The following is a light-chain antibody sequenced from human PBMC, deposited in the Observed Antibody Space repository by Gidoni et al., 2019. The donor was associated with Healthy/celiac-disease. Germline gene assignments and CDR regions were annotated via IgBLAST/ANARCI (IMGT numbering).Light chain of an antibody. J-gene: IGKJ2*01. CDR2: AAS. CDR3: QQSYSTPQT. V-gene: IGKV1-39*01. CDR1: RSISSY. Sequence: IHITQSPSSLSASVGDRVTITCRASRSISSYLNWYQQKPGKAPKLLIYAASSLQSGVPSRFSGSGSGTDFTLTISSLQPEDFATYYCQQSYSTPQTFGQXTKLEIK.